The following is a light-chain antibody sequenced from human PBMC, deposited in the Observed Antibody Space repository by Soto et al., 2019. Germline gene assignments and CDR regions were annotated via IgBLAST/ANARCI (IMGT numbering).Light chain of an antibody. CDR3: QQYNSYSPLT. CDR2: DAS. V-gene: IGKV1-5*01. CDR1: QSISSW. Sequence: DIQMTQSPSTLSASVGDRVTITCRASQSISSWLAWYQQKPGKAPKLLIYDASSLASGVPSRFSGSGSGTDFTLTISSLQPDDFATYYCQQYNSYSPLTFGGGTKVEIK. J-gene: IGKJ4*01.